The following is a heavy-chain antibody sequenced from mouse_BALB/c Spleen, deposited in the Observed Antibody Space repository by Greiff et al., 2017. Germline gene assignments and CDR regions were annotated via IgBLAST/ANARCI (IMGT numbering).Heavy chain of an antibody. Sequence: EVMLVESGGGLVKPGGSLKLSCAASGFAFSSYDMSWVRQTPEKRLEWVAYISSGGGSTYYPDTVKGRFTISRDNAKNTLYLQMSSLNSEDTAMYYCARRFAYWGQGTLVTVSA. J-gene: IGHJ3*01. CDR3: ARRFAY. CDR2: ISSGGGST. CDR1: GFAFSSYD. V-gene: IGHV5-12-1*01.